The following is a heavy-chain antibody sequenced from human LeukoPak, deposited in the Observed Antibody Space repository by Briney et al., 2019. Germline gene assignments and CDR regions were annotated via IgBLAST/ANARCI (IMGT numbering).Heavy chain of an antibody. J-gene: IGHJ4*02. CDR1: GFTFSDYY. D-gene: IGHD5-12*01. CDR3: ARGRYSGTTYYFDY. V-gene: IGHV3-11*01. Sequence: GGSLRLSCAASGFTFSDYYMSRIRQAPGKGLEWVSYISSSGSTIYYADSVKGRFTISRDNAKNSLYLQMNSLRAEDTAVYYCARGRYSGTTYYFDYWGQGTLVTVSS. CDR2: ISSSGSTI.